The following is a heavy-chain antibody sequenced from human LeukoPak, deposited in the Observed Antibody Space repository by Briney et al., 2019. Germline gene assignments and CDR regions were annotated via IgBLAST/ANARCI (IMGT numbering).Heavy chain of an antibody. D-gene: IGHD3-10*01. CDR2: IYHSGST. CDR3: ARASMVRGVIEAFDY. CDR1: GYSISSGYY. J-gene: IGHJ4*02. Sequence: NPSETLSLTCTVSGYSISSGYYWGWIRQPPGKGLEWIGSIYHSGSTYYNPSLKSRVTISVDTSKNQFSLKLSSVTAADTAVYYCARASMVRGVIEAFDYWGQGTLVTVSS. V-gene: IGHV4-38-2*02.